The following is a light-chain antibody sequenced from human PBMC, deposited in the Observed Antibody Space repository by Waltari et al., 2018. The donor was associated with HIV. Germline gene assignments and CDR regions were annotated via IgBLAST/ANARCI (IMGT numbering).Light chain of an antibody. CDR3: QVWDISSDQVV. CDR2: DDS. V-gene: IGLV3-21*02. CDR1: NIGGES. Sequence: SYVLTQPPSVSVAPGQTATITCGGNNIGGESVHWYQQKPGQPPVLVVYDDSDRPSGIPERFSGSNSDNTATLTISRVEAGDEADYYCQVWDISSDQVVFGGGTKLTVL. J-gene: IGLJ2*01.